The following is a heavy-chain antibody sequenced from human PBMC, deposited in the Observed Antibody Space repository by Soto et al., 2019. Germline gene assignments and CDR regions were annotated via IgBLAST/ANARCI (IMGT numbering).Heavy chain of an antibody. D-gene: IGHD6-13*01. CDR1: GFTFSSYG. J-gene: IGHJ6*02. V-gene: IGHV3-30*18. CDR2: ISYDGSNK. CDR3: AKDIYIAAAGTGYGMDV. Sequence: GGSLRLSCAASGFTFSSYGMHWVRQAPGKGLEWVAVISYDGSNKYYADSVKGRFTISRDNSKNTLYLQMNSLRAEDTAVYYCAKDIYIAAAGTGYGMDVWGQGTTVTVSS.